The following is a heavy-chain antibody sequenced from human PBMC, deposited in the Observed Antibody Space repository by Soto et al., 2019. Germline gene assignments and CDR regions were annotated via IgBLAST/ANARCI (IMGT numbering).Heavy chain of an antibody. CDR1: GGSISSYY. V-gene: IGHV4-59*01. Sequence: QVQLQESGPGLVKPSETLSLTCTVSGGSISSYYWSWIRQPPGKGLEWIGYIYYSGRTNYNPSLKSRVTISVDTSKNQFSLKLSSVTAADTAVYYCAREDRWFGAVGFDPWGQGTLVTVSS. J-gene: IGHJ5*02. D-gene: IGHD3-10*01. CDR3: AREDRWFGAVGFDP. CDR2: IYYSGRT.